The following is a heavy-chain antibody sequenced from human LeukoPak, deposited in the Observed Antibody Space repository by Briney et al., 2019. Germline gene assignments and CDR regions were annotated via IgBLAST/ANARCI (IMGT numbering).Heavy chain of an antibody. CDR1: TFTLSGYC. D-gene: IGHD2-15*01. V-gene: IGHV3-30*02. CDR2: VGYDGRNT. Sequence: PGGSLRLSSVVYTFTLSGYCRDRLRQAPGKGLEWVAFVGYDGRNTFYTDSVKGRFTISRDNYKNKLYLQINRVGQQDTGLHYHAIHFHTLCGTSGDWWGQGTLVTVSS. CDR3: AIHFHTLCGTSGDW. J-gene: IGHJ4*02.